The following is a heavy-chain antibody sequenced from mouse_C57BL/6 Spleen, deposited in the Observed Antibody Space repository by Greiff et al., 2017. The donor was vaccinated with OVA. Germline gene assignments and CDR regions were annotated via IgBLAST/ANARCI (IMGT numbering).Heavy chain of an antibody. CDR2: IHPSDSDT. CDR3: AIRTTANWYFDV. J-gene: IGHJ1*03. Sequence: QVQLQQPGAELVKPGASVKVSCKASGYTFTSYWMHWVKQRPGQGLEWLGRIHPSDSDTNYNQKFKGKATLTVDKSSSTAYMQLSSLTSEDSAVYYCAIRTTANWYFDVWGTGTTVTVSS. D-gene: IGHD1-2*01. CDR1: GYTFTSYW. V-gene: IGHV1-74*01.